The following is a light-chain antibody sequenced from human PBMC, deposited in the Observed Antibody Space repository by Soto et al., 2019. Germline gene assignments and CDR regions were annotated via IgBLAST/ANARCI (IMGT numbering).Light chain of an antibody. CDR1: TSNIGRYS. CDR3: AAWDDNLNGPL. Sequence: QSVVTQPPSLSGTPGQRVTISCSGSTSNIGRYSVNWYQHFPGTAPKILIYSDDERPSGVPDRFSGSKSRTSASLAISGLQSEDEAEYYCAAWDDNLNGPLFGGGTKLTVL. V-gene: IGLV1-44*01. J-gene: IGLJ3*02. CDR2: SDD.